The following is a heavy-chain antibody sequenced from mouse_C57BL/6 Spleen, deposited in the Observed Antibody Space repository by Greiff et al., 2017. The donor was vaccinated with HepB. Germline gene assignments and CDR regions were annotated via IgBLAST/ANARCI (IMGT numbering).Heavy chain of an antibody. J-gene: IGHJ1*03. V-gene: IGHV2-2*01. Sequence: VKVVESGPGLVQPSQRLSITCTVSGFSLTSYGVHWVRQSPGKGLEWLGVIWSGGSTDYNAAFISRLSISKDNSKSQVFFKMNSLQADDTAIYYCARGGLRQGGYFDVWGTGTTVTVSS. CDR2: IWSGGST. D-gene: IGHD2-4*01. CDR3: ARGGLRQGGYFDV. CDR1: GFSLTSYG.